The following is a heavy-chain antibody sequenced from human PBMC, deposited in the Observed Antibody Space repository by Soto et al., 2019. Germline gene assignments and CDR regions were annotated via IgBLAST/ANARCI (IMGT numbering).Heavy chain of an antibody. D-gene: IGHD6-19*01. CDR3: ARGLKPPPIISGWYNYFDF. CDR1: GGSLSGYY. Sequence: PSETLSLTCAVHGGSLSGYYWSWIRQPPGKGLEWIGEINHSGSTNYNPSLRSRVTISVDTSKNQFSLKLSSVTAADTAVYYCARGLKPPPIISGWYNYFDFWGQGTLVTGSS. CDR2: INHSGST. V-gene: IGHV4-34*01. J-gene: IGHJ4*02.